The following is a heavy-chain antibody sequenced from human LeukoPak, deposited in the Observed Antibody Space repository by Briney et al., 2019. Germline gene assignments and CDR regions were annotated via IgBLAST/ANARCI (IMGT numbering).Heavy chain of an antibody. D-gene: IGHD6-13*01. CDR2: IKSRSDGGTT. J-gene: IGHJ3*02. CDR1: GFSFSNAW. Sequence: PGGSLRLSCVASGFSFSNAWMSWVRQAPGKGLEWVGRIKSRSDGGTTDYVAPVKGRFTISRDDSKNTLDLQMNSLKTEDTAVYYCITGRAARRSLDIWGQGTMVTVSS. CDR3: ITGRAARRSLDI. V-gene: IGHV3-15*01.